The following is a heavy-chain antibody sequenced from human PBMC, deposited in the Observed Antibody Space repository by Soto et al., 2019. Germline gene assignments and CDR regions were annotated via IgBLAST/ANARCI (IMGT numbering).Heavy chain of an antibody. V-gene: IGHV3-66*01. CDR1: GFTVSYNY. CDR3: ARVVFDDNYCSGGSCFSGFDY. D-gene: IGHD2-15*01. J-gene: IGHJ4*02. Sequence: GGSLRLSCAASGFTVSYNYINWVRQAPGKGLEWVSILYSDGYTSYAESVKGRFTISRDNSKNTLYLQMNNLRVEDTAVYYCARVVFDDNYCSGGSCFSGFDYWGQGTLVTVS. CDR2: LYSDGYT.